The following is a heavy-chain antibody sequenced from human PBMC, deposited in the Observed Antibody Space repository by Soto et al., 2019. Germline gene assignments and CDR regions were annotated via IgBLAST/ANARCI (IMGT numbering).Heavy chain of an antibody. CDR1: GGSFSGYY. D-gene: IGHD2-15*01. J-gene: IGHJ5*02. CDR2: INHSGST. V-gene: IGHV4-34*01. CDR3: ARALPRSYCSGGSRFSGYTRFGP. Sequence: SETLSLTCAVYGGSFSGYYWSWIRQPPGKGLEWIGEINHSGSTNYNPSLKSRVTISVDTSKNQFSLKLSSVTAADTAVYYCARALPRSYCSGGSRFSGYTRFGPWGQGTLVTVS.